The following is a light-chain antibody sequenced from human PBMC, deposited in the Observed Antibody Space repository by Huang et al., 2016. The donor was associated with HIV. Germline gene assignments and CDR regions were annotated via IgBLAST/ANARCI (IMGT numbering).Light chain of an antibody. CDR3: QQSYRTPRT. J-gene: IGKJ1*01. V-gene: IGKV1-39*01. CDR1: QGISNN. Sequence: DIQMTQSPSSLSASVGDKVTITCRASQGISNNLNWYHHRPGKAPKLLIFAASTVQTGVPLRFSGSESGTVFRLTISSLQPEDSGTYYCQQSYRTPRTFGQGTKVEVK. CDR2: AAS.